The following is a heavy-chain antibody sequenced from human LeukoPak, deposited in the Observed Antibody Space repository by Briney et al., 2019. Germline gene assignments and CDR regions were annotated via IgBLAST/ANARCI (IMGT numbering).Heavy chain of an antibody. D-gene: IGHD1-26*01. CDR1: GFTFDDYA. V-gene: IGHV3-9*01. CDR2: ISWNSGSI. Sequence: GGSLRLSCAASGFTFDDYAMHWVRQAPGKGLEWVSGISWNSGSIGYADSVKGRFTISRDNAKNSLYLQMNSLRAEDTALYYCAKDSLRFIVGGARAFDIWGQGTMVTVSS. J-gene: IGHJ3*02. CDR3: AKDSLRFIVGGARAFDI.